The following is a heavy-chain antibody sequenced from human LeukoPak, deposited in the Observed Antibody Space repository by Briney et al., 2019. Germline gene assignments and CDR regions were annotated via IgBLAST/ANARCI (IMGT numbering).Heavy chain of an antibody. V-gene: IGHV1-18*01. J-gene: IGHJ4*02. CDR3: ARDYGSGSYGDY. D-gene: IGHD3-10*01. Sequence: ASVKVSCKASGYTFNSYGISWVRQAPGQGLEWMGWINAYNGNTNYAQKLQGRVSLTTDTSTNTAYMELRSLRSDDTAVYYCARDYGSGSYGDYWGQGTLVTVSS. CDR2: INAYNGNT. CDR1: GYTFNSYG.